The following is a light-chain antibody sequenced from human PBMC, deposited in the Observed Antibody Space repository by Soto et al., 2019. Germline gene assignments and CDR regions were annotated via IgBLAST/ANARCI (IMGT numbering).Light chain of an antibody. CDR1: QRVSSSY. V-gene: IGKV3-20*01. Sequence: EIVLTQSPGTLSLSQGERATLSCRASQRVSSSYLAGYQQKPGQAPRLLIYGASSRATGIPDRFSGSGSGTDFTLTISRLEPEDFAVYYCQQYGSSPPITFGQGTRLEIK. J-gene: IGKJ5*01. CDR3: QQYGSSPPIT. CDR2: GAS.